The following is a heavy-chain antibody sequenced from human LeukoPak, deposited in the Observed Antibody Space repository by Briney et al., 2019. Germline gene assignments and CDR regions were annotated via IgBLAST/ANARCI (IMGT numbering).Heavy chain of an antibody. J-gene: IGHJ4*02. CDR3: TTDYYDILTGHYRFDY. D-gene: IGHD3-9*01. CDR1: GFTFSSYA. Sequence: GGSLRLSCAASGFTFSSYAKHWVRQAPGKGLEWVAVISYDGSNKYYADSVKGRFTISRDNSKNTLYLQMNSLKTEDTAVYYCTTDYYDILTGHYRFDYWGQGTLVTVSS. CDR2: ISYDGSNK. V-gene: IGHV3-30-3*01.